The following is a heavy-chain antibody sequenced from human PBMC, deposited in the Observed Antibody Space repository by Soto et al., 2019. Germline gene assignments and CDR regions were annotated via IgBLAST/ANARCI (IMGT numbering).Heavy chain of an antibody. CDR2: IIPIFGTA. CDR3: ARDAGRGGSGTYYPNWFDP. J-gene: IGHJ5*02. V-gene: IGHV1-69*13. Sequence: AAVKVSCKASGGTFSSYAISWLRQAPGQGLEWMGGIIPIFGTANYAQKFQGRVTITADESTSTAYMELSSLRSEDTAVYYCARDAGRGGSGTYYPNWFDPWGQGTLVTVSS. D-gene: IGHD2-15*01. CDR1: GGTFSSYA.